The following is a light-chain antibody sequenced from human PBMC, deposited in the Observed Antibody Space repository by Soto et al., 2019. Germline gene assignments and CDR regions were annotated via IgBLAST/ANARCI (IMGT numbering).Light chain of an antibody. V-gene: IGKV1-5*01. J-gene: IGKJ1*01. CDR3: QQFAISTT. CDR1: HNIERW. Sequence: DIQLTQSPSTIAPSVGDRVTSTCRASHNIERWMAWYQQKPGKSPSLLIFDASTLHSGVPSRFSGSGSGTDFNPTISSLQPVDFATYYCQQFAISTTFAQGPKVNI. CDR2: DAS.